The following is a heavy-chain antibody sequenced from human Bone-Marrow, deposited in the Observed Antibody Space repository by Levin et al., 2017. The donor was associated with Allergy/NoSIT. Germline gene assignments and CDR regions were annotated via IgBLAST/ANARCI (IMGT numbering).Heavy chain of an antibody. J-gene: IGHJ4*02. V-gene: IGHV3-30-3*01. CDR3: ARDSMACSSTSCYDSGGGYFDY. CDR2: ISYDGSNK. Sequence: AGGSLRLSCAASGFTFSSYAMHWVRQAPGKGLEWVAVISYDGSNKYYADSVKGRFTISRDNSKNTLYLQMNSLRAEDTAVYYCARDSMACSSTSCYDSGGGYFDYWGQGTLVTVSS. D-gene: IGHD2-2*01. CDR1: GFTFSSYA.